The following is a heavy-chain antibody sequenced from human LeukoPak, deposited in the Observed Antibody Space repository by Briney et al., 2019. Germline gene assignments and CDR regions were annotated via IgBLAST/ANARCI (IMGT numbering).Heavy chain of an antibody. CDR2: IYTSGST. D-gene: IGHD3-3*01. CDR1: GGSISSYY. CDR3: AREIFGVVIKSPWFDP. Sequence: PSETLSLTCTVSGGSISSYYWSWIRQPAGKGLEWIGRIYTSGSTNYNPSLKSRVTMSVDTSKNQFSLKLSSVTAADTAVYYCAREIFGVVIKSPWFDPWGQGTLVTVSS. J-gene: IGHJ5*02. V-gene: IGHV4-4*07.